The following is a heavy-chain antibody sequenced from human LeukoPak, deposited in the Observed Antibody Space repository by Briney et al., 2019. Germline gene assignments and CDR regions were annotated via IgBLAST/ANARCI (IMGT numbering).Heavy chain of an antibody. CDR1: GGSVSTSSYY. V-gene: IGHV4-39*01. D-gene: IGHD4-17*01. Sequence: SQTLSLTCTVSGGSVSTSSYYSGWLREPPGKGLDMIGSVYYSGSTYYNPSLKSRVTISVDTSKNRYSLMLSSVTAADTGVYYCARQPVMTTVGHYYYMDVWGKGTTVTVSS. CDR2: VYYSGST. CDR3: ARQPVMTTVGHYYYMDV. J-gene: IGHJ6*03.